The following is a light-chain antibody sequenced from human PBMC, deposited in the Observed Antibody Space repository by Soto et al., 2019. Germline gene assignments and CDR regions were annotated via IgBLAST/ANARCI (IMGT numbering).Light chain of an antibody. CDR1: QSISSW. Sequence: DIQMTQSPSTLSASVGDRVTITCRASQSISSWLAWYQQKPGKAPKLLIYDASSLESGVPSRFRGSGSRTEFTLTISSLQPDDFATYYCQQYNSYPWTFGQGTKVDIK. CDR2: DAS. V-gene: IGKV1-5*01. J-gene: IGKJ1*01. CDR3: QQYNSYPWT.